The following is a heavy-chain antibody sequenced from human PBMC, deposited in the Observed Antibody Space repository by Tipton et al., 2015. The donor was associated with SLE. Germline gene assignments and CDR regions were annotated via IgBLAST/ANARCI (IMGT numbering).Heavy chain of an antibody. Sequence: LSLTCAVYGGSFSGYYWSWIRQSPGKGLEWIGEINHSGITTHNTSLKSRVTISVDTSKNQFSLKVMSVTAADTAVYYCAREARRTWRAFDVWGQGTLVTVSS. V-gene: IGHV4-34*01. CDR1: GGSFSGYY. CDR3: AREARRTWRAFDV. J-gene: IGHJ3*01. CDR2: INHSGIT.